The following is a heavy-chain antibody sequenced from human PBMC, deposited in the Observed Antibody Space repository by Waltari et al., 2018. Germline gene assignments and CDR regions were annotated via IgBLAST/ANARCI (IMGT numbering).Heavy chain of an antibody. V-gene: IGHV3-33*01. CDR2: IWYDGSNK. CDR3: ARDDWNSESYFDY. Sequence: QVQLVESGGGVVQPGRSLRLSCAASGFTCSSYGMPWVRQAPGKGLEWVAVIWYDGSNKYYADSVKGRFTISRDNSKNTLYLQMNSLRAEDTAVYYCARDDWNSESYFDYWGQGTLVTVSS. D-gene: IGHD1-7*01. CDR1: GFTCSSYG. J-gene: IGHJ4*02.